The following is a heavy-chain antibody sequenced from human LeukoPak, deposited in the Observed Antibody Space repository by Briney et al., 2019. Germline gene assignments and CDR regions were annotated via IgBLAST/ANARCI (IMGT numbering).Heavy chain of an antibody. Sequence: SGTLSLTCSVSGGSISSNNDYWGWIRQPPGKGLEWIGEINHSGSTNYNPSLKSRVTISVDTSKNQFSLKLSSVTAADTAVYYCARARIAAAQQNWFDPWGQGTLVTVSS. J-gene: IGHJ5*02. CDR1: GGSISSNNDY. CDR2: INHSGST. V-gene: IGHV4-39*07. CDR3: ARARIAAAQQNWFDP. D-gene: IGHD6-13*01.